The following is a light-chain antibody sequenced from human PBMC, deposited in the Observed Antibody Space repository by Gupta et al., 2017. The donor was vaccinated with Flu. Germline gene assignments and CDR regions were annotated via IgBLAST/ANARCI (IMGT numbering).Light chain of an antibody. V-gene: IGLV1-44*01. CDR3: STWDDSLNAWV. CDR1: ASNIGSKT. J-gene: IGLJ3*02. Sequence: QSVLTQPPSASVTPGQRVTASCFGSASNIGSKTVNWYQQVPGTAPKVLIYSNNQRPSGVPDRFSGSKSGTSASLAISGLQSDDEADYYCSTWDDSLNAWVFGGGTKVTVL. CDR2: SNN.